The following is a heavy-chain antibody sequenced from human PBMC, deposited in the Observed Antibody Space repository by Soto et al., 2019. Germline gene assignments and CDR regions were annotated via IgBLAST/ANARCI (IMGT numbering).Heavy chain of an antibody. Sequence: GGSLRLSCAASGFTVSSNYMSWVRQAPGKGLEWVSVIYSGGSTYYADAVKGRFTLSRDNTKNTLYLQMNSLRAEATAVYYCTRNLEIGYSSSRVRYYYYSMEVWGQGTTVTVS. CDR2: IYSGGST. V-gene: IGHV3-53*01. CDR3: TRNLEIGYSSSRVRYYYYSMEV. CDR1: GFTVSSNY. D-gene: IGHD6-13*01. J-gene: IGHJ6*02.